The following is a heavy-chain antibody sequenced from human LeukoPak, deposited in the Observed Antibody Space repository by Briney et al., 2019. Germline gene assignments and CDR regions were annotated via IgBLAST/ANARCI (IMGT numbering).Heavy chain of an antibody. CDR1: GYTFIDYA. D-gene: IGHD3-10*01. V-gene: IGHV1-3*04. Sequence: ASVKVSCKASGYTFIDYAMHWVRQAPGHGLEWMGWINTASGNTKYSQKFQDRVAITRDTSASTVYMDLSSLRPEDTALYYCVRQFYYGSGSYWYFDSWGQGTLVTVSS. CDR2: INTASGNT. CDR3: VRQFYYGSGSYWYFDS. J-gene: IGHJ4*02.